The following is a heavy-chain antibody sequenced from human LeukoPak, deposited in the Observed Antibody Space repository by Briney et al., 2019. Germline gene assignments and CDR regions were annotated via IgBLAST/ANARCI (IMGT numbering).Heavy chain of an antibody. Sequence: ASVKVSCKASGYTFTGYYMHWVRQAPGQGLEWMGRINPNSGGINYAQKFQGRVTMTRDTSISTAYMELSRLRSDDTAVYYCARVGYSYGSVMTFDYWGQGTLVTVSS. J-gene: IGHJ4*02. D-gene: IGHD5-18*01. V-gene: IGHV1-2*06. CDR2: INPNSGGI. CDR3: ARVGYSYGSVMTFDY. CDR1: GYTFTGYY.